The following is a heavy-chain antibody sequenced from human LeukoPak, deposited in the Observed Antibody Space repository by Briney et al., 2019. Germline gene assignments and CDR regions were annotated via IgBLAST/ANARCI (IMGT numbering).Heavy chain of an antibody. V-gene: IGHV3-74*01. CDR2: INSDGSSI. CDR3: ARASYSSGWYFDY. J-gene: IGHJ4*02. Sequence: GGSLRLSCAASGFTFSSYWMHWVRQAPGKGLVRVSRINSDGSSISYADSVKGRFTISRDNAKNTLYLQTNSLRAEDTAVYYCARASYSSGWYFDYWGQGTLVTVSS. D-gene: IGHD6-19*01. CDR1: GFTFSSYW.